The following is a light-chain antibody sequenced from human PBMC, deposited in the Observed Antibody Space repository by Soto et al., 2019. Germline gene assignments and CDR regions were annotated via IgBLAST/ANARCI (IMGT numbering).Light chain of an antibody. CDR2: HAS. J-gene: IGKJ1*01. Sequence: EIVLTQSPATLSLSPGERATLSCRASQSVTNSLAWYQQQPGQAPRLLIYHASNRATGVPARFSVSGSGTDFPLPISSLKPADFAVYYCQQRRTFGQGTKV. V-gene: IGKV3-11*01. CDR3: QQRRT. CDR1: QSVTNS.